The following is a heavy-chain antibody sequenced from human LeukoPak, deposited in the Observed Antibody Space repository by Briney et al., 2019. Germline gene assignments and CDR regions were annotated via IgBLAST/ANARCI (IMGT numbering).Heavy chain of an antibody. D-gene: IGHD5-18*01. Sequence: SVKVSCKASGGTFSSYAISWVRQAPGQGLEWMERIIPILGIANYAQKFQGRVTITADKSTSTAYMELSSLRSEDTAVYYCAREGYSNTDYWGQGTLVTVSS. V-gene: IGHV1-69*04. CDR1: GGTFSSYA. CDR3: AREGYSNTDY. J-gene: IGHJ4*02. CDR2: IIPILGIA.